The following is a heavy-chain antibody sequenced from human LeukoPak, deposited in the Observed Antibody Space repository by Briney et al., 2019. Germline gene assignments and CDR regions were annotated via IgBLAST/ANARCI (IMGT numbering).Heavy chain of an antibody. Sequence: PSETLSLTCAVYGGSFSGYYWSWVRQAPGKGLEWVGRIKSKTDGGTTDYAAPVKGRFTISRDDSKNTLYLQMNSLKTEDTAVYYCTTVHYDFWSGYRGVYYYYYYMDVWGKGTTVTVSS. J-gene: IGHJ6*03. V-gene: IGHV3-15*01. CDR2: IKSKTDGGTT. CDR1: GGSFSGYY. D-gene: IGHD3-3*01. CDR3: TTVHYDFWSGYRGVYYYYYYMDV.